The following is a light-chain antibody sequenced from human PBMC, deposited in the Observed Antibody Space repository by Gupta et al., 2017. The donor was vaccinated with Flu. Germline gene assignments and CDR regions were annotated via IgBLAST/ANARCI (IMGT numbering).Light chain of an antibody. CDR1: QSISSW. CDR3: QQYKSYPWT. CDR2: KAS. V-gene: IGKV1-5*03. J-gene: IGKJ1*01. Sequence: PSTLSASVGDRVTITCRASQSISSWLAWYQQKTGKAPKLLIYKASSLESGVPSRFSGSGSGTEFTLTISSLQPDDFATYYCQQYKSYPWTFGQGTKVEIK.